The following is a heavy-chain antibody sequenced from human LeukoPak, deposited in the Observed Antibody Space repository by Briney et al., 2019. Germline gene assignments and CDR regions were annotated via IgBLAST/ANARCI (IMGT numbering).Heavy chain of an antibody. CDR1: GFIFSTYA. Sequence: PGGSLRLSCSASGFIFSTYAMHWVRQAPGKGLEYVSAISSNGDRTYYADAVKGRFTISRDNSKNTVYLQMSGLRAEDTAVYYCVKLYYYGSGSYDRWGQGTTVTVSS. CDR3: VKLYYYGSGSYDR. D-gene: IGHD3-10*01. V-gene: IGHV3-64D*06. J-gene: IGHJ6*02. CDR2: ISSNGDRT.